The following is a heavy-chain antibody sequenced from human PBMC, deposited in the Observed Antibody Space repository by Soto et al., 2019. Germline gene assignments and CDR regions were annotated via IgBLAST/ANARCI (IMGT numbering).Heavy chain of an antibody. CDR1: GDSVSNNGAA. V-gene: IGHV6-1*01. CDR3: ASCFCANGVCPNWFDP. J-gene: IGHJ5*02. Sequence: PSQTLSLTCAISGDSVSNNGAAWNWIRQSPSGGLEWLGRTYYRSKWFNDYAVSVKSRITISPDTSKNQFSLQLNAVTPDDTAVYYCASCFCANGVCPNWFDPWGQGTLVTVSS. CDR2: TYYRSKWFN. D-gene: IGHD2-8*01.